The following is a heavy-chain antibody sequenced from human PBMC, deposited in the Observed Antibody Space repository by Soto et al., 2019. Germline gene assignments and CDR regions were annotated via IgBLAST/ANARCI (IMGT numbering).Heavy chain of an antibody. CDR1: GYTFTSYA. D-gene: IGHD1-26*01. Sequence: QVQLVQSGAEVKKPGASVKVSCKASGYTFTSYAMHWVRQAAGQRLEWMGWINAGNGNTKYSQKFQGRVTITRDTSASTAYMEVSSLRSEDTAVYYCARGASPLIDYWGQGTLVTVSS. CDR3: ARGASPLIDY. J-gene: IGHJ4*02. V-gene: IGHV1-3*01. CDR2: INAGNGNT.